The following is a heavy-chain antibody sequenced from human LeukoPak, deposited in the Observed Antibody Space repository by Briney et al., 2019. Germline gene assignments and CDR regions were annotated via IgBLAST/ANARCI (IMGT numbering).Heavy chain of an antibody. Sequence: SETLSLTCSVSGDSINNYYWSWIRQPPGKGLEWIAYIYYSGSTIYNPSLKSRVTISVDTSKNQFSLMLSSVTAADTAVYYCARHNARLRGWIGEVDFWGQGALVTVSS. J-gene: IGHJ4*02. D-gene: IGHD3-10*01. CDR2: IYYSGST. CDR3: ARHNARLRGWIGEVDF. V-gene: IGHV4-59*08. CDR1: GDSINNYY.